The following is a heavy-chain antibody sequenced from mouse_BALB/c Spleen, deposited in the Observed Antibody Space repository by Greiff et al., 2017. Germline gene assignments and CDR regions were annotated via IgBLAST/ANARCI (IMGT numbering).Heavy chain of an antibody. D-gene: IGHD4-1*01. CDR1: GYTFTSYW. Sequence: VQLQQPGAELVKPGASVKLSCKASGYTFTSYWMHWVKQRPGQGLEWIGEINPSNGRTNYNEKFKSKATLTVDKSSSTAYMQLSSLTSEDSAVYYCARYETGTWYFDVWGAGTTVTVSS. CDR3: ARYETGTWYFDV. V-gene: IGHV1S81*02. CDR2: INPSNGRT. J-gene: IGHJ1*01.